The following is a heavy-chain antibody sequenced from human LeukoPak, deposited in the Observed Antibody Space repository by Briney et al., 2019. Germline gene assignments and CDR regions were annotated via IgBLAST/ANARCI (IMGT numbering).Heavy chain of an antibody. CDR1: GGSISSSSYY. Sequence: PSETLSLTCTVSGGSISSSSYYWGWIRQPPGKGLEWIGSIYFSGTTYYNPSLQSRVTISVDTAKNQFSLKLTSVTAADTAVYYCARHQGVVDLWGRGSLVTVSS. V-gene: IGHV4-39*07. CDR3: ARHQGVVDL. D-gene: IGHD3-3*01. J-gene: IGHJ2*01. CDR2: IYFSGTT.